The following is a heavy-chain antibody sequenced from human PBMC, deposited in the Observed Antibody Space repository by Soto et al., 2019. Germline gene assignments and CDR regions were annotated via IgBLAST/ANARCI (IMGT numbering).Heavy chain of an antibody. J-gene: IGHJ6*02. CDR3: ARGHHRMDV. V-gene: IGHV3-11*06. CDR2: INPSGTDT. Sequence: PGGSLRLSCAASGFTFSDHYMSWIRQAPGKGLEWISYINPSGTDTDYADSVKGRFTISRDNAENSLYLQMNSLRAEDTALYYGARGHHRMDVWGQGATVTVSS. CDR1: GFTFSDHY.